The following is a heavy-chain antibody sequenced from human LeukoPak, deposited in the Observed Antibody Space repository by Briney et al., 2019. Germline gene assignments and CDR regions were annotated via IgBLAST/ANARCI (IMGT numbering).Heavy chain of an antibody. CDR3: AKSVAIYFYYGLDV. D-gene: IGHD3-3*01. Sequence: GGSLRLSCAASGFTFSSYWMSWARQTPGKGLEWVSAISGSGGSTYYADSVKGRFTISRDNSKNTLFLQMNSLRAEDTAPYYCAKSVAIYFYYGLDVWGQGTTVAVSS. J-gene: IGHJ6*02. V-gene: IGHV3-23*01. CDR2: ISGSGGST. CDR1: GFTFSSYW.